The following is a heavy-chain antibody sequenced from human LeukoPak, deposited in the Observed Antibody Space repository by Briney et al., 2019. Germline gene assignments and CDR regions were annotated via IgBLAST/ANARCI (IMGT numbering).Heavy chain of an antibody. V-gene: IGHV4-4*07. Sequence: SETQSLTCTVAGGSITSSCWSWIRQPAGKGLEWIGRIYTSRSTNYNPSLKSRVSMSVDTSKNQFSLKLSSVTAADTAVYYCARWEYSYGSLWGQGTLVTVSS. CDR2: IYTSRST. J-gene: IGHJ4*02. CDR3: ARWEYSYGSL. CDR1: GGSITSSC. D-gene: IGHD5-18*01.